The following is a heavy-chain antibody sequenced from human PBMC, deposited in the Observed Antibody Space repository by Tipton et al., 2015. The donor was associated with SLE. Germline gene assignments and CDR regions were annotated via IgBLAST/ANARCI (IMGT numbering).Heavy chain of an antibody. J-gene: IGHJ4*02. V-gene: IGHV4-31*03. CDR3: ARRPWGGFDY. Sequence: TLSLTCTVSGGSISRGTYYWRWIRQHPGKGPEWIGYIYNSGGTYYNPSLQSRVTTSFDTSKNLFSLKLQSVTATDTAVYYCARRPWGGFDYWGQGTLVTVSS. CDR1: GGSISRGTYY. D-gene: IGHD3-10*01. CDR2: IYNSGGT.